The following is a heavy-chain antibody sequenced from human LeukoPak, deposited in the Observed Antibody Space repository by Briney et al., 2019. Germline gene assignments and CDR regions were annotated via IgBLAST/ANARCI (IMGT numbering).Heavy chain of an antibody. CDR2: IIPIFGTA. J-gene: IGHJ3*02. CDR1: GGTFSSYA. D-gene: IGHD4-23*01. CDR3: ARGGNRSMDPDDAFDI. V-gene: IGHV1-69*06. Sequence: SVKVSCEASGGTFSSYAISRVRQAPGPGLEWMGGIIPIFGTANYAQKFQGRATITADKSTSTAYMELSSLRSEDTAVYYCARGGNRSMDPDDAFDIWGQGTMVTVSS.